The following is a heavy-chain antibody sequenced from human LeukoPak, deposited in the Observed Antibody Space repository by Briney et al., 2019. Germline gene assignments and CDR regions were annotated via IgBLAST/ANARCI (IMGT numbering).Heavy chain of an antibody. CDR2: FDPEDGET. CDR1: GYTLTELS. D-gene: IGHD3-22*01. J-gene: IGHJ4*02. V-gene: IGHV1-24*01. Sequence: ASVKVSCKVSGYTLTELSMHWVRQAPGKGLEWMGGFDPEDGETIYAQKFQGRVTMTEDTSTDTAYMELSGLRSEDTAVYYCATGLRYYYDSSGYYLDYWGQGTLVTVSS. CDR3: ATGLRYYYDSSGYYLDY.